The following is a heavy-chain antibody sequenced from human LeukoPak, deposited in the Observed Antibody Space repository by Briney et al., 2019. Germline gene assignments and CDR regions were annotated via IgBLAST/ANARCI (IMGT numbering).Heavy chain of an antibody. D-gene: IGHD2-15*01. CDR2: ISSSGSTI. CDR1: GFTFSSYE. Sequence: GGSLRLSCAASGFTFSSYEMNWVRQAPGKGLEWVSYISSSGSTIYYADSVKGRFTISRDNAKNSLYLQMNSLRAEDTAVYYCARVGSGGPHRYSRWGYYYMDVWGKGTTVTISS. CDR3: ARVGSGGPHRYSRWGYYYMDV. J-gene: IGHJ6*03. V-gene: IGHV3-48*03.